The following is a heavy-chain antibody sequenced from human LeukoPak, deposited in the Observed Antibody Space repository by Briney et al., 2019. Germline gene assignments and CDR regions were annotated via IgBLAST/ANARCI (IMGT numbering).Heavy chain of an antibody. D-gene: IGHD4-11*01. J-gene: IGHJ4*02. CDR3: AHYSSSDVDY. Sequence: PGGSLRLSCAASGFTFSSYGMHWVRQAPGKGLEWVAVISYDGNNKYYADSMKGRFTISRDNSKNTLYLQMKSLRAEDTAVYYCAHYSSSDVDYWGQGTLVTVSS. CDR2: ISYDGNNK. V-gene: IGHV3-30*19. CDR1: GFTFSSYG.